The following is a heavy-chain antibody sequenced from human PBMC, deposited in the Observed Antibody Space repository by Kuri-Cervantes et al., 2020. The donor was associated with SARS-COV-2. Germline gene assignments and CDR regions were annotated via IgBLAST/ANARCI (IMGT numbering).Heavy chain of an antibody. V-gene: IGHV3-33*01. CDR2: IWYDGSNK. CDR1: GFTFSSYG. CDR3: ARDSASRVAVGATITGH. D-gene: IGHD1-26*01. J-gene: IGHJ4*02. Sequence: GGSLRLSCAASGFTFSSYGMHWVRQAPGKGLEWVAVIWYDGSNKYYADSVKGRFTISRDNSKNTLYLQMNSLRAEDTAVYYCARDSASRVAVGATITGHWGQGTLVTVSS.